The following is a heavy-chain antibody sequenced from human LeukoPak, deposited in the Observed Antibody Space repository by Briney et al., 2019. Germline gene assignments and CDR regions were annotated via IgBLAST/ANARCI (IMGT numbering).Heavy chain of an antibody. CDR2: INPTSGGT. V-gene: IGHV1-2*02. CDR1: GYTFTGYY. D-gene: IGHD3-10*01. Sequence: ASVKVSCKASGYTFTGYYMHWVRLAPGQGLEYMGWINPTSGGTRYAQTFQGRLTLTRDTSISTAYMELSSLRSDDTAVYYCARDRESGLLWFAPRKSEFDYWGQGTLVTVSS. CDR3: ARDRESGLLWFAPRKSEFDY. J-gene: IGHJ4*02.